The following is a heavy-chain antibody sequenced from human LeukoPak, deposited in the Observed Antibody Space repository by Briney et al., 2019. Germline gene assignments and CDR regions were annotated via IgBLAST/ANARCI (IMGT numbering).Heavy chain of an antibody. J-gene: IGHJ6*03. Sequence: PSETLSLTCTVSGGSISSYYWSWIRQPPGKGLEWIGYIYYSGSTTYNPSLKSRVTISLDTSKNQFSLKLSSVTAADTAVYYCAREGCSGGNCYASHYYYMDVCGKGTTVTVSS. D-gene: IGHD2-15*01. CDR3: AREGCSGGNCYASHYYYMDV. V-gene: IGHV4-59*01. CDR2: IYYSGST. CDR1: GGSISSYY.